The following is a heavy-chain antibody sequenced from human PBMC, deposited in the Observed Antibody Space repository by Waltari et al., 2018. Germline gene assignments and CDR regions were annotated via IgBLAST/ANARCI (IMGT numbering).Heavy chain of an antibody. J-gene: IGHJ3*02. Sequence: EVQLVESGGGLVQPGRSLRLSCTGSGFSFGAYALSCVRQAPGKGLEWVVFIRPKAYGGTTEHAASVKGRFIISRDDSKSIAYLQMNSLKTEDTAVYYCTKDFRAAFDIWGQGTMVTVSS. CDR3: TKDFRAAFDI. CDR1: GFSFGAYA. V-gene: IGHV3-49*04. CDR2: IRPKAYGGTT. D-gene: IGHD3-10*01.